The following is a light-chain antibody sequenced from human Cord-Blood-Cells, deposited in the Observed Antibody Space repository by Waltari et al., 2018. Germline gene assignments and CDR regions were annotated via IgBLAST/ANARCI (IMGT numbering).Light chain of an antibody. V-gene: IGKV1-5*03. CDR3: QQYNSYSRT. J-gene: IGKJ1*01. CDR1: QSISSW. CDR2: KAS. Sequence: DIQMTQSPSTLSASVGDRVTITCRASQSISSWLAWYQQKPGKAPKLLIYKASSLESGVPSRFSGSGSGTEFTLTISRLHPDDFATYYCQQYNSYSRTFGQGTKVEIK.